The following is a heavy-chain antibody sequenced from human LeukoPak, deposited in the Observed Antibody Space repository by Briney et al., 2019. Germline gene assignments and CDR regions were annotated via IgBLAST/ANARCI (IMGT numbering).Heavy chain of an antibody. CDR1: GGSISSSSYY. CDR2: IYYSGST. CDR3: ARVGKYCTNGVCYLSGGHFDY. D-gene: IGHD2-8*01. Sequence: SETLSLTCTVSGGSISSSSYYWGWIRQPPGKGLEWIGSIYYSGSTYYNPSLKSRVTISVDTSKNQFSLKLSSVTAADTAVYYCARVGKYCTNGVCYLSGGHFDYWGQGTLVTVSS. V-gene: IGHV4-39*07. J-gene: IGHJ4*02.